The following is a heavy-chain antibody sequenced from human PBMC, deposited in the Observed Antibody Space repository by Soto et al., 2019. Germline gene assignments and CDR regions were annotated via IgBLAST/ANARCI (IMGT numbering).Heavy chain of an antibody. Sequence: GGSLRLSCAGSGFTFEDYAMHWVRQGPVKGLEWVASISWDSGKIGYADSVKGRFTISRDNAKNSLYLQMDSLRADDTALYFCAKDKSNEELSVYYYNGLDAWGQGTTVTAP. D-gene: IGHD3-10*01. CDR3: AKDKSNEELSVYYYNGLDA. J-gene: IGHJ6*02. CDR2: ISWDSGKI. CDR1: GFTFEDYA. V-gene: IGHV3-9*01.